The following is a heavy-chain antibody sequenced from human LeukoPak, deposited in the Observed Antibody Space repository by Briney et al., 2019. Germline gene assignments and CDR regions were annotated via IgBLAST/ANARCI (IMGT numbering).Heavy chain of an antibody. CDR3: ARGRIQLWSFDY. CDR1: GGSISSYY. Sequence: KTSETLSLTCTVSGGSISSYYWSWIRQPPGKGLEWIGYIYYSGSTNYNPSLKSRVTISVDTSKNQFSLKLSSVTAADTAVYYCARGRIQLWSFDYWGQGTLVTVSS. J-gene: IGHJ4*02. CDR2: IYYSGST. D-gene: IGHD5-18*01. V-gene: IGHV4-59*01.